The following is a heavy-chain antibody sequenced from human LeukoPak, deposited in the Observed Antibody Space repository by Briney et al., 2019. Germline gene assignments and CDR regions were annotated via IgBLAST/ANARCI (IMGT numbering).Heavy chain of an antibody. CDR3: AKDYGSGRSAFDI. J-gene: IGHJ3*02. D-gene: IGHD3-10*01. Sequence: GGSLRLSCAASGFTFSSYGMHWVRQAPGKGLEWVAFIRYDGSNKYYADSVKGRFTISRDNFKNTLYLQMNSLRAEDTAVYYCAKDYGSGRSAFDIWGQGTMVTVSS. CDR1: GFTFSSYG. V-gene: IGHV3-30*02. CDR2: IRYDGSNK.